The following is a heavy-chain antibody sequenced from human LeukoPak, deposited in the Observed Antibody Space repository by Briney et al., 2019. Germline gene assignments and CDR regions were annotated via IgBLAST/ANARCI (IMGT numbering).Heavy chain of an antibody. V-gene: IGHV1-18*01. Sequence: ASVKVSCKASGYTFTSYGISWVRQAPGQGLEWMGWISAYNGNTNYAQKLQGRVTMTTDTSTSTAYMELSSLRSGDTAVYYCARNIAAFQNTYYYYMDVWGKGTTVTVSS. D-gene: IGHD6-13*01. CDR2: ISAYNGNT. CDR3: ARNIAAFQNTYYYYMDV. CDR1: GYTFTSYG. J-gene: IGHJ6*03.